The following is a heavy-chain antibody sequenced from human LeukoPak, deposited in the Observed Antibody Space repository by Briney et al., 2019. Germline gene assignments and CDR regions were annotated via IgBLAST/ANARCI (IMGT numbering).Heavy chain of an antibody. D-gene: IGHD1-26*01. J-gene: IGHJ5*02. CDR3: ARPRVGATGWFDP. CDR1: RFTFSSFA. CDR2: ISYDGSNK. V-gene: IGHV3-30*04. Sequence: GGSLRLSCAASRFTFSSFAMHWVRQAPGKGLEWVALISYDGSNKYYADSVKGRFTISRDNSKNTVYLQMNSLRAEDTAVYYCARPRVGATGWFDPWGQGTLVTVSS.